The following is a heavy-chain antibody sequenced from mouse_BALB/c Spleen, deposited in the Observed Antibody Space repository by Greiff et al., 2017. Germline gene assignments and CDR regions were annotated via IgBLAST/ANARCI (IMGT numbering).Heavy chain of an antibody. Sequence: EVKLVESGGGLVQPGGSRKLSCAASGFTFSSFGMHWVRQAPEKGLEWVAYISSGSSTIYYADTVKGRFTISRDNPKNTLFLQMTSLRSEDTAMYYCARSLYYYGSSPYYYAMDYWGQGTSVTVSS. CDR3: ARSLYYYGSSPYYYAMDY. D-gene: IGHD1-1*01. CDR2: ISSGSSTI. J-gene: IGHJ4*01. V-gene: IGHV5-17*02. CDR1: GFTFSSFG.